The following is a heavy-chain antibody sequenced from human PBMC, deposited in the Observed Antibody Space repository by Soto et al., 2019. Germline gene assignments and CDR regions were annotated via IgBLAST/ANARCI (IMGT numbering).Heavy chain of an antibody. CDR1: GFTFGDYA. J-gene: IGHJ4*02. CDR2: IRSKAYGGTT. D-gene: IGHD6-13*01. V-gene: IGHV3-49*03. Sequence: EVQLVESGGGLVQPGRSLRLSCTASGFTFGDYAMRWFRQAPGKGLEWVGFIRSKAYGGTTEYAASVKGRFTISRDDSKSIASLQMNSLKTEDTAVYYCTSDRVSAYWGQGTLVTVSS. CDR3: TSDRVSAY.